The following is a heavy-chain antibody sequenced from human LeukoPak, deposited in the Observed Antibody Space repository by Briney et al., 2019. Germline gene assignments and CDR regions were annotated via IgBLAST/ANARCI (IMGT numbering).Heavy chain of an antibody. D-gene: IGHD2-15*01. CDR1: GYTFTRYG. J-gene: IGHJ4*02. CDR3: ARDFFHGHCAGLSCFLLDY. Sequence: GASVKVSRKASGYTFTRYGISWARQAPGQGLEWMGWISANNGDTNSAQKFQGRVTMTTDTSTSTAYMELRSLRSDDTAVYYCARDFFHGHCAGLSCFLLDYWGQGSLVTVSS. V-gene: IGHV1-18*01. CDR2: ISANNGDT.